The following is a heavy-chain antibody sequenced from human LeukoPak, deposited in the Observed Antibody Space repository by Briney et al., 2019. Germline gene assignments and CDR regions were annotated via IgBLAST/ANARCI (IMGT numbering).Heavy chain of an antibody. CDR1: GYTFTSYG. CDR2: ISAYNGNT. CDR3: ARDSALAAAVDFDY. D-gene: IGHD6-13*01. Sequence: ASVTVSCKASGYTFTSYGIGWVRQAPGQGLEWMGWISAYNGNTNYAQKLQGRVTMTTDTSTSTAYMELRSLRSDDTAVYYCARDSALAAAVDFDYWGQGTLVSASS. J-gene: IGHJ4*02. V-gene: IGHV1-18*01.